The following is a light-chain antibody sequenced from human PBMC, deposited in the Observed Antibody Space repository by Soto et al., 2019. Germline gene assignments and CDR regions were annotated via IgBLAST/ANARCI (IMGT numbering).Light chain of an antibody. J-gene: IGKJ1*01. CDR1: QGIINF. CDR3: HQTYIAPWA. V-gene: IGKV1-39*01. CDR2: AAS. Sequence: DIQMTQSPSSLSASVGDRDTITCRSSQGIINFINWYQWKPGKAPDLLIYAASSLKSGVPSRFSGSGSGTEFTLTISSLQPEDSATYYCHQTYIAPWAFGQGTRVEVK.